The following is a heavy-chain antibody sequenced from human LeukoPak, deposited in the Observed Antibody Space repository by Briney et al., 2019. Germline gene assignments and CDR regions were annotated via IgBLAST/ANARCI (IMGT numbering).Heavy chain of an antibody. V-gene: IGHV4-34*01. CDR3: ARDPTTVVTTPYYFDF. CDR1: GGSFSGYH. D-gene: IGHD4-23*01. Sequence: AETLSLTCAVHGGSFSGYHWNWIRQSPGKGLEWIGEINDMGHTNYNPSLESRITISVDTSKKQFSLNLSSVTAADTAVYYCARDPTTVVTTPYYFDFWGQGTLVTVSS. J-gene: IGHJ4*02. CDR2: INDMGHT.